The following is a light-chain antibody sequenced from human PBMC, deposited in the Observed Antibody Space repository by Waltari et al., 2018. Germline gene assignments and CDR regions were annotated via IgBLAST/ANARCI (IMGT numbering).Light chain of an antibody. V-gene: IGKV4-1*01. CDR2: WAS. Sequence: DFVMTQSPDSLALALGERATINCKSSQNILYSSNNKNYLACYQQKPGKPPKLLIDWASTRESGVPDLFSGSASGTDFALTISSLQAEDCAVYYCQQYYGAWTFGQGTKVEIK. J-gene: IGKJ1*01. CDR1: QNILYSSNNKNY. CDR3: QQYYGAWT.